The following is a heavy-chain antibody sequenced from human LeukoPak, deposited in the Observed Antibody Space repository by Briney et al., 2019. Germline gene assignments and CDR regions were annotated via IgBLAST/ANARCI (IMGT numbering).Heavy chain of an antibody. J-gene: IGHJ3*02. D-gene: IGHD1-26*01. CDR2: LYYSGST. Sequence: SETLSLTCTVSGGSISSSSYYWGWIRQPPGTGLEWIGSLYYSGSTYYNPSLKSRVTISVDTSKNQFSLKLSSVTAADTALYYCARWEESDAFDIWGQGTMVTVSS. CDR3: ARWEESDAFDI. CDR1: GGSISSSSYY. V-gene: IGHV4-39*01.